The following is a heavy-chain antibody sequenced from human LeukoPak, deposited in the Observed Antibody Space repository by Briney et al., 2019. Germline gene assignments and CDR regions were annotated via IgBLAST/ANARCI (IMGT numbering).Heavy chain of an antibody. V-gene: IGHV1-2*06. J-gene: IGHJ4*02. D-gene: IGHD5-24*01. CDR3: ASSRDGYNSDY. CDR1: GYTFTGNY. Sequence: GASVKVSCKASGYTFTGNYMHWVRQAPGQGLEWMGRINPNSGGANYAQKFQGRVTMTRDTSISTAYMELSRLRSDDTAVYYCASSRDGYNSDYWGQGTLVTVSS. CDR2: INPNSGGA.